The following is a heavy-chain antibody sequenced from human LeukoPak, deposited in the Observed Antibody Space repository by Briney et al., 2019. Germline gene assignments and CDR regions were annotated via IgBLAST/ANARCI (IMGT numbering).Heavy chain of an antibody. Sequence: ASVKVSCKASGYTFTSYGISWVRQAPGQGLEWMGWISAYNGNTNYAQKLQGRVTMTTDTSTSTAYMELRSLRSDDTAVYYCARDTGYCSGGSCYPPLDYWGRGTLVTVSS. D-gene: IGHD2-15*01. J-gene: IGHJ4*02. CDR3: ARDTGYCSGGSCYPPLDY. CDR2: ISAYNGNT. V-gene: IGHV1-18*01. CDR1: GYTFTSYG.